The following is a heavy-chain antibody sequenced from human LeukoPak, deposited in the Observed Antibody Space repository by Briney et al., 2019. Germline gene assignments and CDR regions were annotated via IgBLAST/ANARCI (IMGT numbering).Heavy chain of an antibody. J-gene: IGHJ4*02. CDR2: IYPGDSDT. CDR1: GYGFTSYW. Sequence: GASLQISCKGSGYGFTSYWIGWVRQMPGKSLEWMGIIYPGDSDTRYSPSFHGQVTISADKSISTAYLQWSSLKASDTAMYYCARLVSVTVAFFDYWGQGTLVTVSS. CDR3: ARLVSVTVAFFDY. D-gene: IGHD4-11*01. V-gene: IGHV5-51*01.